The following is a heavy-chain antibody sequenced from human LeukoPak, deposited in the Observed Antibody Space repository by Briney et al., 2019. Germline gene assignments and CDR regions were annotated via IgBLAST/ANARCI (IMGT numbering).Heavy chain of an antibody. CDR2: INPSGGST. J-gene: IGHJ5*02. V-gene: IGHV1-46*01. Sequence: ASVKVSCKASGYTFTSYYMHWVRQAPGQGLERMGIINPSGGSTSYAQKFQGRVTMTRDTSTSTVYMELSSLRSEDTAVYYCARGRYYYDSSGFNWFDPWGQGTLVTVSS. CDR1: GYTFTSYY. D-gene: IGHD3-22*01. CDR3: ARGRYYYDSSGFNWFDP.